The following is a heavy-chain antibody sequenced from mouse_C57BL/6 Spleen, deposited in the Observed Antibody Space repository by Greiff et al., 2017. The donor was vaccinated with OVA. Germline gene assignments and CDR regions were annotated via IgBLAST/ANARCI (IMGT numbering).Heavy chain of an antibody. V-gene: IGHV5-12*01. CDR3: ARHGIYGNYGAWFAY. J-gene: IGHJ3*01. CDR2: ISNGGGST. Sequence: EVHLVESGGGLVQPGGSLKLSCAASGFTFSDYYMYWVRQTPEKRLEWVAYISNGGGSTYYPDTVKGRFPISRDNAKNTLYRQMSRLKSEDTAMYYCARHGIYGNYGAWFAYWGQGTLVTVSA. D-gene: IGHD2-1*01. CDR1: GFTFSDYY.